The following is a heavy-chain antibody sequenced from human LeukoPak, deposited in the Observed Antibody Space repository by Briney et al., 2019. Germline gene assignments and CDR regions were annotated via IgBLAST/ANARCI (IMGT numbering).Heavy chain of an antibody. J-gene: IGHJ6*03. Sequence: ASVKVSCKPSGYTFTSYDINWVRQATGQGLEWMGWMNPNSGNTGYAQKFQGRVTMTRNTSISTAYMELSSLRSEDTAVYYCARAYGVVPYYYYYYYMDVWGKGTTVTVSS. D-gene: IGHD2-2*01. CDR1: GYTFTSYD. CDR3: ARAYGVVPYYYYYYYMDV. V-gene: IGHV1-8*01. CDR2: MNPNSGNT.